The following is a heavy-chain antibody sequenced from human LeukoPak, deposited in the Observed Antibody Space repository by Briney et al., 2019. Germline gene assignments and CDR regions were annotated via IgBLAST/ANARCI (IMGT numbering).Heavy chain of an antibody. CDR3: ARDLVGSSSG. J-gene: IGHJ4*02. V-gene: IGHV1-46*01. D-gene: IGHD6-6*01. CDR1: GYTFTRYY. Sequence: GASVKVSCKASGYTFTRYYIHWVRQAPGQGLEWMGVINPSGGSTTHARKFQGRVTITRDTSTSTVYMDLSSLRSEDTAVYYCARDLVGSSSGWGQGTLVTVSS. CDR2: INPSGGST.